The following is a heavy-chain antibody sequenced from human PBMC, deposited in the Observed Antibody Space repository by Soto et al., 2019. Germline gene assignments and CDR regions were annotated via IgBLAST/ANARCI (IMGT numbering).Heavy chain of an antibody. CDR1: GFTFSSYS. CDR2: ISSSSSTI. Sequence: EEQLVESGGGLVQPGGSLRLSCAASGFTFSSYSMNWVRQAPGKGLEWLSYISSSSSTIYYADSVKGRFTISRDNAKNSLYLQMNSLRDEATAVYYCARVATETPSFDSWGQGTLVTVSS. D-gene: IGHD4-17*01. V-gene: IGHV3-48*02. CDR3: ARVATETPSFDS. J-gene: IGHJ4*02.